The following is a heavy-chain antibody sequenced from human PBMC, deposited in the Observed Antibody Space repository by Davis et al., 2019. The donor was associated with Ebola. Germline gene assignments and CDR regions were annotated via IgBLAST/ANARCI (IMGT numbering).Heavy chain of an antibody. Sequence: GESLKISCAASGFIFDDCAMHWVRQAPGKGLEWMAVISYDGSDKYYADSVKGRFTISRDNSKNTLYLQMNSLRAEDTALYYCAREARGYSSGCFDYWGQGTLVTVSS. CDR3: AREARGYSSGCFDY. V-gene: IGHV3-30-3*01. CDR2: ISYDGSDK. J-gene: IGHJ4*02. D-gene: IGHD6-19*01. CDR1: GFIFDDCA.